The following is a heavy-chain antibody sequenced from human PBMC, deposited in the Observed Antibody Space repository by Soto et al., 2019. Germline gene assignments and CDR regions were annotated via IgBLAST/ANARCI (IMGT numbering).Heavy chain of an antibody. CDR3: ARQGSGALHRLVDV. V-gene: IGHV4-59*08. CDR2: VHDSWGP. Sequence: QVPLQESGPGLVKPSETLSLSCTVSGGSISSYYWSWIRQTPGKGLEWMGYVHDSWGPNYNPSLKSRVAISLDTSKSQFSLTLDSVTATDTTVYYWARQGSGALHRLVDVWGQGTTVTVSS. D-gene: IGHD1-26*01. J-gene: IGHJ6*02. CDR1: GGSISSYY.